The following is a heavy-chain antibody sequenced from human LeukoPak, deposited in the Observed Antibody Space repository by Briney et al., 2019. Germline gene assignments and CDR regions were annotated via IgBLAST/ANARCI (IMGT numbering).Heavy chain of an antibody. D-gene: IGHD3-3*01. V-gene: IGHV1-3*01. Sequence: ASVTVSCKASGYTFTSYAMHWVRQAPGQRLEWMGWINAGNGNTKYSQKFQGRVTITRDTSASTAYMELSSLRSEDTAVYYCARGAEYDFWSGYYPFDYWGQGTLVTVSS. J-gene: IGHJ4*02. CDR3: ARGAEYDFWSGYYPFDY. CDR1: GYTFTSYA. CDR2: INAGNGNT.